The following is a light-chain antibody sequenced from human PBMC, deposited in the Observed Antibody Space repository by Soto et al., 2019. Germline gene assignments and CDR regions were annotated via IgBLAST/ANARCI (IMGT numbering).Light chain of an antibody. V-gene: IGKV3-15*01. CDR2: GVS. CDR1: QSVSVN. Sequence: EIGMTQSPGTLSVSPGERATLSCRASQSVSVNLAWYQQKPGQAPRLLIYGVSTRATGIPARFSGSESGTEFTLTISSLQSEDVAVYYCQQYNDWPFTFGPGTKVDIK. CDR3: QQYNDWPFT. J-gene: IGKJ3*01.